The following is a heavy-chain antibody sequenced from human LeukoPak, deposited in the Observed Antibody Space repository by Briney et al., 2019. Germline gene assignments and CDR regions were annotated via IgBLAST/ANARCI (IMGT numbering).Heavy chain of an antibody. D-gene: IGHD5-18*01. CDR3: ATYRQVLLPFES. CDR1: GFTFSSYE. Sequence: GGSLRLSCAASGFTFSSYEMNWVRQAPGKGLEWVSAISGSGGSTYYADSVKGRFTISRDNSKSTLSLQMNSLRAEDTAIYYCATYRQVLLPFESWGQGTLVTVSS. V-gene: IGHV3-23*01. J-gene: IGHJ4*02. CDR2: ISGSGGST.